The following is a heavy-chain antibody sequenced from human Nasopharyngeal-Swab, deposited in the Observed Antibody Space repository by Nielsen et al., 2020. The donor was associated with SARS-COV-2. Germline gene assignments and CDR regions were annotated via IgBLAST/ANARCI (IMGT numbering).Heavy chain of an antibody. V-gene: IGHV3-74*01. Sequence: GESLKISCVTSGVIFSKYWMHWVRQAPGKGLVWVSRVNQDGSRTDYADSVRGRFTISRDNSKNTLYLQMNSLRAEDTAVYYCAKASSGHDAFDIWGQGTMVTVSS. D-gene: IGHD6-19*01. CDR3: AKASSGHDAFDI. CDR1: GVIFSKYW. CDR2: VNQDGSRT. J-gene: IGHJ3*02.